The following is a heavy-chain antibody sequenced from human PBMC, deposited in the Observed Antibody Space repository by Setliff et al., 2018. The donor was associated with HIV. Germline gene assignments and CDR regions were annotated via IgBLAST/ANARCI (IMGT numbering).Heavy chain of an antibody. D-gene: IGHD6-13*01. CDR2: ISYDGSHI. CDR1: GFTFTKYG. V-gene: IGHV3-30*01. CDR3: ARVFSSSWYGIDC. Sequence: GGSLRLSCVTSGFTFTKYGLHWVRQAPGKGLEWMAVISYDGSHISYADSVKGRFTISRDNSRNTLYLQMNSLRTEDTAMYYCARVFSSSWYGIDCWGQGTLVTVSS. J-gene: IGHJ4*02.